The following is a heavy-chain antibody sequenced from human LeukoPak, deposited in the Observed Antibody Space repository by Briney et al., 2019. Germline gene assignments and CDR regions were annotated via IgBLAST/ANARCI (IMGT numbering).Heavy chain of an antibody. CDR1: GFTFSGSA. Sequence: GGSLKLSCAASGFTFSGSAMHWVRQASGKGLEWVGRIRSKTNNYATAYAASVKGRFTISRDDSKNTAYLQMNSLKTEDTAVYYCTRRGTAMIGNFDYWGQGTLVTVSS. J-gene: IGHJ4*02. D-gene: IGHD5-18*01. CDR2: IRSKTNNYAT. CDR3: TRRGTAMIGNFDY. V-gene: IGHV3-73*01.